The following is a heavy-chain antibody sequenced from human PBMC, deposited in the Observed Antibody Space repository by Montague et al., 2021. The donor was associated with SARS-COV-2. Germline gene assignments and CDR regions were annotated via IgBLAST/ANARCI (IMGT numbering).Heavy chain of an antibody. J-gene: IGHJ6*02. V-gene: IGHV3-13*01. CDR1: GFTFSSYD. Sequence: SLRRSCAASGFTFSSYDMHWVRQATGKGLEWVSAIGTAGDTYYPGSVKGRFTISRENAKNSLYLQMNSLRAGDTAVYYCARAGLGGAYYYYYGMDVWGQGTTVTVSS. CDR2: IGTAGDT. D-gene: IGHD4-23*01. CDR3: ARAGLGGAYYYYYGMDV.